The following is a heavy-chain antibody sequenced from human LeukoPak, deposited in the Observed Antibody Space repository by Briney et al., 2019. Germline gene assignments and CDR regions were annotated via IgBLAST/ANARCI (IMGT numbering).Heavy chain of an antibody. J-gene: IGHJ4*02. CDR1: GFTFSSYG. D-gene: IGHD3-9*01. Sequence: PGGSLRLSCAASGFTFSSYGMHWVRQAPGKGLEWVSAISGSGGSTYYADSVKGRFTISRDNSKNTLYLQMNSLRAEDTAVYYCAKGLTGIFDYWGQGTLVTVSS. CDR3: AKGLTGIFDY. V-gene: IGHV3-23*01. CDR2: ISGSGGST.